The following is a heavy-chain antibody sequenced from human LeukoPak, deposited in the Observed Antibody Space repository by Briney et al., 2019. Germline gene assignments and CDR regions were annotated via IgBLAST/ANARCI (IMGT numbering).Heavy chain of an antibody. Sequence: SETLSLTCTVSGGSISSSIYYWSWIRQPPGKGLEWIGYIYYSGYTNYNPSLKSRVTISVDTSKNQFSLKLSSVTAADTAVYYCARTTMVRGTYYMDVWGKGTTVTISS. CDR2: IYYSGYT. CDR3: ARTTMVRGTYYMDV. CDR1: GGSISSSIYY. V-gene: IGHV4-61*01. J-gene: IGHJ6*03. D-gene: IGHD3-10*01.